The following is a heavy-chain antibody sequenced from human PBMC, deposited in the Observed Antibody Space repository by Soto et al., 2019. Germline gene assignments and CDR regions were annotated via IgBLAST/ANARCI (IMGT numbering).Heavy chain of an antibody. J-gene: IGHJ4*02. Sequence: GGSLRLSCAASGFTFSDYYMSWIRQAPGKGLEWVSYISSSGSTIYYADSVKGQFTISRDNAKNSLYLQMNSLRAEDTVVYYCARSGHYDSSGYYYYWGQGSLVTVSS. D-gene: IGHD3-22*01. CDR1: GFTFSDYY. V-gene: IGHV3-11*01. CDR2: ISSSGSTI. CDR3: ARSGHYDSSGYYYY.